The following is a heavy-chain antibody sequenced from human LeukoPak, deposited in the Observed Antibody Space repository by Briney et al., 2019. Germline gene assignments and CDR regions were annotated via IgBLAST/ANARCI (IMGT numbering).Heavy chain of an antibody. CDR1: GYTFTSYG. D-gene: IGHD4-17*01. CDR3: ARDWKDYGDYAEPHY. CDR2: ISAYNGNT. Sequence: GASVKVSCKASGYTFTSYGISWVRQAPGQGLEWMGWISAYNGNTNYAQKLQGRVTMTTDTSTSTAYMELRSMRSDDTAVYYCARDWKDYGDYAEPHYWGQGTLVTVSS. J-gene: IGHJ4*02. V-gene: IGHV1-18*01.